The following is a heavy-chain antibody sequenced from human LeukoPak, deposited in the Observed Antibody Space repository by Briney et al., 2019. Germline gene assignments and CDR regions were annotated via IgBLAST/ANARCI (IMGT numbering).Heavy chain of an antibody. J-gene: IGHJ4*02. CDR2: ISGSYSTI. Sequence: HPGRSLRLSCAASGFTFRTYEMNWVRQAPGKGLEWISYISGSYSTIYYADSVKGRFTISRDNAKNSLYLQMNSLRAEDTAVYYCARDSSGYFSNVDHWGQGTLVTVSS. D-gene: IGHD6-19*01. CDR1: GFTFRTYE. V-gene: IGHV3-48*03. CDR3: ARDSSGYFSNVDH.